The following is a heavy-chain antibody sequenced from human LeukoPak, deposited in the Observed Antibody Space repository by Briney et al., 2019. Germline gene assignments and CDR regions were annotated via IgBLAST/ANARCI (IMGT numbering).Heavy chain of an antibody. CDR1: GYTFTSYG. CDR2: ISAYNGNT. CDR3: ARDIVTVGATRYYYYGMDV. J-gene: IGHJ6*02. D-gene: IGHD1-26*01. V-gene: IGHV1-18*01. Sequence: ASVKVSCKASGYTFTSYGISWVRQAPGQGLEWMGWISAYNGNTNYAQKLQGRVTMTTDTSTSTAYMELRSLRSDDTAVYYCARDIVTVGATRYYYYGMDVWGQGTTVTVSS.